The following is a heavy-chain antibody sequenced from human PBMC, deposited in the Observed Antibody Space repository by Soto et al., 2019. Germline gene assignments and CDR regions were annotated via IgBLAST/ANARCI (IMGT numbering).Heavy chain of an antibody. D-gene: IGHD3-3*01. CDR2: ISGSGGST. V-gene: IGHV3-23*01. CDR3: AKLGSGYSPAEIYYYGMDV. CDR1: GVTFSSYA. Sequence: PGGSLRLSYAASGVTFSSYAMSWVRQAPGKGLEWVSAISGSGGSTYYADSVKGRFTISRDNSKNTLYLQMNSLRAEDTAVYYCAKLGSGYSPAEIYYYGMDVWGQGTTVTVSS. J-gene: IGHJ6*02.